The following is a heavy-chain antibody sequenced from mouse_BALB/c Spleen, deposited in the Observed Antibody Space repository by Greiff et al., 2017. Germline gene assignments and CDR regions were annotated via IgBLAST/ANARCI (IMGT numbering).Heavy chain of an antibody. Sequence: QVQLQQSGAELVRPGTSVKVSCKASGYAFTNYLIEWVKQRPGQGLEWIGVINPGSGGTNYNEKFKGKATLTADKSSSTAYMQLSSLTSDDSAVYFCARGGYGSSYFVWGAGTTVTVAS. CDR1: GYAFTNYL. V-gene: IGHV1-54*01. D-gene: IGHD1-1*01. J-gene: IGHJ1*01. CDR2: INPGSGGT. CDR3: ARGGYGSSYFV.